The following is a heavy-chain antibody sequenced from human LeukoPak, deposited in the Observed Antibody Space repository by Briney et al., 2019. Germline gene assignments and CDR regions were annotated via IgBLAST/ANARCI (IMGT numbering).Heavy chain of an antibody. Sequence: GGSLRLSCAASGFTFSSYAMSWVRQAPGKGLEWVSAMSGRGDSTYYADSVKGRFTISRDNSKNTLYMQMNSLRAEDTAVYYCAKNSSGRGIFDFWGQGTLVTVSS. V-gene: IGHV3-23*01. CDR2: MSGRGDST. D-gene: IGHD6-19*01. CDR3: AKNSSGRGIFDF. J-gene: IGHJ4*02. CDR1: GFTFSSYA.